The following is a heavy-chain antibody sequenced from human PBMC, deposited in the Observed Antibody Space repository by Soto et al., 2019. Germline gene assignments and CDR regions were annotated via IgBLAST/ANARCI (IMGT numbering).Heavy chain of an antibody. CDR1: GFTFSSYG. D-gene: IGHD3-22*01. CDR2: IWYDGSNK. J-gene: IGHJ4*02. CDR3: AKDIAPYYYDSSGYYIHDY. Sequence: GGSLRLSCAASGFTFSSYGMHWVRQAPGKGLEWVAVIWYDGSNKYYADSVKGRFTISRDNSKNTLYLQMNSLRAEDTAVYYCAKDIAPYYYDSSGYYIHDYWGQGTLVTVSS. V-gene: IGHV3-33*06.